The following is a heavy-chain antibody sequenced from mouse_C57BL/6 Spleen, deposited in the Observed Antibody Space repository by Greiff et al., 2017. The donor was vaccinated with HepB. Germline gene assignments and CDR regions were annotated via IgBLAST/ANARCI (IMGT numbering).Heavy chain of an antibody. D-gene: IGHD2-1*01. Sequence: VQLQQSGAELVKPGASVKLSCTASGFNIKDYYMHWVKQRPEQGLEWIGRIDPEDGDTKYAPKFQGKATITADTSSNTAYLQLSSLTSEDTAVYYCARSLYGNYWFAYWGQGTLVTVSA. CDR1: GFNIKDYY. CDR3: ARSLYGNYWFAY. J-gene: IGHJ3*01. CDR2: IDPEDGDT. V-gene: IGHV14-2*01.